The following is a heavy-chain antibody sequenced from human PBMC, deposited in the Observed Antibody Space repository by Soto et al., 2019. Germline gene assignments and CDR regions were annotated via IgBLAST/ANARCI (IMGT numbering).Heavy chain of an antibody. CDR1: GGSISSGGYY. CDR3: AISFSVAAAGDFYT. CDR2: IYYSGST. V-gene: IGHV4-31*03. J-gene: IGHJ4*02. Sequence: TLSLTCTVSGGSISSGGYYWSWIRQHPGKGLEWIGYIYYSGSTYYNPSLKSRVTVSVDTSKNQFSLKLSSVTSADTALYYCAISFSVAAAGDFYTWGQRALLTISA. D-gene: IGHD6-13*01.